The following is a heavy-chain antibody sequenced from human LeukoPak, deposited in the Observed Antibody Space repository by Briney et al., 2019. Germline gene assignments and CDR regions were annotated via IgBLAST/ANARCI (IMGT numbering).Heavy chain of an antibody. CDR2: ITSSSTSM. CDR3: VCLGLGGLSLD. CDR1: GFTFTTYS. V-gene: IGHV3-21*01. J-gene: IGHJ4*02. Sequence: GGSLRLSCAASGFTFTTYSMNWVRQAPGKGLEWVSSITSSSTSMYYADSVKGRFTISRDNAKNTLYLQMNSLRVEDTAVYYCVCLGLGGLSLDWGQGTLVTVSS. D-gene: IGHD3-16*01.